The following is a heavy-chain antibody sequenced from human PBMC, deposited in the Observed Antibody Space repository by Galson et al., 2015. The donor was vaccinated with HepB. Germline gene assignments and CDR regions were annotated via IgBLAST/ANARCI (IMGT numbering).Heavy chain of an antibody. D-gene: IGHD3-10*01. Sequence: SVKVSCKASGYTFTGYYMHWVRRAPGQGLEWVGWINPNSGGTNFAQKFQGRVTMTRDTSISTAYMELSRLRSDDTAVYYCARGSDYYGSGTYYPDDACDVWGQGTMVTVSS. V-gene: IGHV1-2*02. CDR2: INPNSGGT. CDR1: GYTFTGYY. J-gene: IGHJ3*01. CDR3: ARGSDYYGSGTYYPDDACDV.